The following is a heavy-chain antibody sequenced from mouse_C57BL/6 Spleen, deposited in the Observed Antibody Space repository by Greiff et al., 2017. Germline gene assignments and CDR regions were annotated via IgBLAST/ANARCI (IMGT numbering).Heavy chain of an antibody. D-gene: IGHD2-4*01. J-gene: IGHJ4*01. CDR3: ARYRGLRHAMDY. CDR2: IRNKANGYTP. CDR1: GFTFTDYY. V-gene: IGHV7-3*01. Sequence: EVKLVESGGGLVQPGGSLSLSCAASGFTFTDYYMSWVRQPPGKALEWLGFIRNKANGYTPEYSASVKGRFTISRDNSQSILYLQMNALRAEDSATYYCARYRGLRHAMDYWGQGTSVTVSS.